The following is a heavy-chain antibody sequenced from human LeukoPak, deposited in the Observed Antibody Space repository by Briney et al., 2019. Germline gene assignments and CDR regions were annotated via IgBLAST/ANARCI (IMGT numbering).Heavy chain of an antibody. CDR1: GFTFSSYG. Sequence: GVTLRLSCAASGFTFSSYGMSWVRQAPGKGLEWVSAISGSGGSTYYADSVKGRFTISRDNSKNTLYLQMNSLRAEDTAVYYCAKATYGSGSYYRLYYFDYWGQGTLVTVSS. CDR2: ISGSGGST. D-gene: IGHD3-10*01. CDR3: AKATYGSGSYYRLYYFDY. J-gene: IGHJ4*02. V-gene: IGHV3-23*01.